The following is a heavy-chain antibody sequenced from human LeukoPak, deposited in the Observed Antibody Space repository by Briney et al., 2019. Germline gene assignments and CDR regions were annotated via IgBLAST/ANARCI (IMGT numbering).Heavy chain of an antibody. CDR2: ISANNGYT. CDR3: ARDRPGFGTIESPEY. CDR1: GYTFTSYG. D-gene: IGHD1-1*01. Sequence: ASVKVSCKASGYTFTSYGISWVRQAPGQGLEWMGWISANNGYTKYTQKLQGRVSMTTDTSTRTAYMKLRSLRSDDTAVYYCARDRPGFGTIESPEYWGQGTLVTVSS. J-gene: IGHJ4*02. V-gene: IGHV1-18*01.